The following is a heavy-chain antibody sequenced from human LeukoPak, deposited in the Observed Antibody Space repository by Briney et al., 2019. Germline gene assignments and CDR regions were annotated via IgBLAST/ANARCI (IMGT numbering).Heavy chain of an antibody. V-gene: IGHV3-23*01. CDR1: RFTFSSYG. CDR2: ITGSGSTT. CDR3: AKDGNWARFEN. J-gene: IGHJ4*02. Sequence: GGSLRLPCAASRFTFSSYGMSWVRQAPGKGLEWVSGITGSGSTTYYADSVKGRFTISRDNSKNTLYLQMNSPRAEDTAAYYCAKDGNWARFENWGQGTLVTVSS. D-gene: IGHD7-27*01.